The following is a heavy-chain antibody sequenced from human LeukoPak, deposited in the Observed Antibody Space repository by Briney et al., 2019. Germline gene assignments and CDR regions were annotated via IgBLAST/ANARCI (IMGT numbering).Heavy chain of an antibody. CDR2: IYYSGST. V-gene: IGHV4-59*01. CDR1: GGSISGYY. D-gene: IGHD6-13*01. CDR3: ARGCSAGTPHNWFDP. J-gene: IGHJ5*02. Sequence: SETLSLTCTVSGGSISGYYWSWIRQPPGKGLEWIGYIYYSGSTNHNPSLKSRVTISVDTSKNQFSLKLSSVTAADTAVYYCARGCSAGTPHNWFDPWGQGTLVTVSS.